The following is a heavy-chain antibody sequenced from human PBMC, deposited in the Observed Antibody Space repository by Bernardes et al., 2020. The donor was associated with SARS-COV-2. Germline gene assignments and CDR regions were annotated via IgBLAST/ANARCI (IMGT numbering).Heavy chain of an antibody. Sequence: GGSLRLSCAVSGFTFRSHWMHWVRQVPGKGLEWVSRINIDGSNTWYADSVEGRFSISRDNAKNTLFLQMNSLTAEDTAVYYCARDRGYYASGSYYLLDIDGIDVWGQGTTVTVSS. V-gene: IGHV3-74*01. CDR3: ARDRGYYASGSYYLLDIDGIDV. CDR2: INIDGSNT. CDR1: GFTFRSHW. D-gene: IGHD3-10*01. J-gene: IGHJ6*02.